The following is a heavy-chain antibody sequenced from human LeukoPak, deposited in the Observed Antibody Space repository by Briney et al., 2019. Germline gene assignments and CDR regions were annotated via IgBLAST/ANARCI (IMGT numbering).Heavy chain of an antibody. Sequence: SETLSLTCTVSGGSISSSSYYWGWIRQPPGKGLEWIGSIYYSGSTYYNPSLKSRVTISVDTSKNQFSLKLTSVAAADTAVYYCARHLYSSSFVYCFDFWGQGTLVTVSS. CDR1: GGSISSSSYY. CDR2: IYYSGST. CDR3: ARHLYSSSFVYCFDF. D-gene: IGHD6-13*01. J-gene: IGHJ4*02. V-gene: IGHV4-39*01.